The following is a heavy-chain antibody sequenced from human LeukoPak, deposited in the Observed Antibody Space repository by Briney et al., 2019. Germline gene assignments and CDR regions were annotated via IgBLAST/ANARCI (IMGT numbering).Heavy chain of an antibody. CDR2: INGDATST. V-gene: IGHV3-74*01. CDR3: TRDLRGDGYNWN. CDR1: GSSFSDYA. Sequence: PGGSLRLSCAASGSSFSDYAMTWVRQAPGKGLVWLSRINGDATSTNYADSVKGRFTISRDNANNTLYLEMNSLRAEDTAVYYCTRDLRGDGYNWNWGQGTLVTVSS. J-gene: IGHJ4*02. D-gene: IGHD5-24*01.